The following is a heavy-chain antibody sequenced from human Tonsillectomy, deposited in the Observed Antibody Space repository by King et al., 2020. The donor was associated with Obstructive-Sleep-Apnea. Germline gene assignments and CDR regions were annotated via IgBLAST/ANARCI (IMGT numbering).Heavy chain of an antibody. V-gene: IGHV4-31*03. J-gene: IGHJ4*02. CDR3: ARDGVGAAYFDY. CDR1: GGSISSGGYY. Sequence: VQLQESGPGLVKPSQTLSLTCTVSGGSISSGGYYWSWIRQHPGKGLEWIGYIYYSGSTYYNPSLKSRVTISVDTSKNQFSLKLSSVTAADTAVYYCARDGVGAAYFDYWGQGTLVTVSS. D-gene: IGHD1-26*01. CDR2: IYYSGST.